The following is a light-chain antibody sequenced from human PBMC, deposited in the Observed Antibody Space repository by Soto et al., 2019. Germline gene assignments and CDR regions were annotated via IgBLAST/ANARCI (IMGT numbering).Light chain of an antibody. Sequence: DIPMTQSPSTLSASVGDRVTITCRASQSISSWLAWYQQKPGKAPKLLIYKASSLESGVPSRFSGSGSGTEFTLTISSLQPDDFATYYCQQYNSPWTFGQGTKGDIK. CDR1: QSISSW. V-gene: IGKV1-5*03. J-gene: IGKJ1*01. CDR2: KAS. CDR3: QQYNSPWT.